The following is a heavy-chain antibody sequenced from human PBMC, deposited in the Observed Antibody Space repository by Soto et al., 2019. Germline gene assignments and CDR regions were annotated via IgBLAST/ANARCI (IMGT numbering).Heavy chain of an antibody. Sequence: PGGSLRLSCAASGFTFTNYGMHWVRQAPGKGLEWVAAISYDGSDKYYADSVKGRFTISRDNSKNTLYLLINSLRGDDTAVYYCAKVGGRGTSGWYGPYYYYYMDVWGKGTTVTVSS. CDR2: ISYDGSDK. CDR3: AKVGGRGTSGWYGPYYYYYMDV. V-gene: IGHV3-30*18. D-gene: IGHD6-19*01. CDR1: GFTFTNYG. J-gene: IGHJ6*03.